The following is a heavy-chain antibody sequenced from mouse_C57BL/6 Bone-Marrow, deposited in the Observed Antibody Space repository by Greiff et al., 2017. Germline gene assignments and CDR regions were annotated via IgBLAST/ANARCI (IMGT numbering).Heavy chain of an antibody. Sequence: DVKLVESGPGLVKPSQSLSLTCSVTGYSITSGYYWNWIRQFPGNKLEWMGYISYDGSNNYNPSLKNRISITRDTSKNQFFLKLNSVTTEDTATYYCAREGDYGGQGTSVTVSS. CDR3: AREGDY. J-gene: IGHJ4*01. CDR1: GYSITSGYY. CDR2: ISYDGSN. V-gene: IGHV3-6*01.